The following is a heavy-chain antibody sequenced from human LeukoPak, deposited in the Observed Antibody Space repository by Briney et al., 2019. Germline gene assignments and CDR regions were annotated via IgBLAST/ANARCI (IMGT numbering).Heavy chain of an antibody. CDR3: ARGVDL. V-gene: IGHV4-34*01. CDR1: SGSLSGYY. Sequence: SETLSLTCGVSSGSLSGYYWRWIRQPPGGGLEWLGEITHSGGPNYNPSLKSRVTISGDTSKKQFSLNLKSVTAADTGVYYRARGVDLWGRGTPVTVSS. J-gene: IGHJ2*01. CDR2: ITHSGGP.